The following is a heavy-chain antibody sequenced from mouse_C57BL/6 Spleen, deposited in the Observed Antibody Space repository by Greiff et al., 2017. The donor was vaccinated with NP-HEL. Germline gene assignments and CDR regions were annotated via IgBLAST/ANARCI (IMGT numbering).Heavy chain of an antibody. CDR1: GYTFTDYE. Sequence: QVHVKQSGAELVRPGASVTLSCKASGYTFTDYEMHWVKQTPVHGLEWIGAIDPETGGTAYNQKFKGKAILTADKSSSTAYMELRSLTSEDSAVYYCTRSGRGYAMDYWGQGTSVTVSS. CDR3: TRSGRGYAMDY. CDR2: IDPETGGT. V-gene: IGHV1-15*01. D-gene: IGHD3-1*01. J-gene: IGHJ4*01.